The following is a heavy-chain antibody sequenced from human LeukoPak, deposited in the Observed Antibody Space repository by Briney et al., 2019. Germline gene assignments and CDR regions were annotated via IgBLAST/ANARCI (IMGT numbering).Heavy chain of an antibody. D-gene: IGHD5-18*01. Sequence: PGGSLRLSCAASGFTFSSYAMSRVRQAPGKGLEWVSAISGSGGSTYYADSVKGRFTISRDNSKNTLYLQMNSLRAEDTAVYYCAKPKMVTDYYYYMDVWGKGTTVTVSS. CDR3: AKPKMVTDYYYYMDV. CDR1: GFTFSSYA. CDR2: ISGSGGST. J-gene: IGHJ6*03. V-gene: IGHV3-23*01.